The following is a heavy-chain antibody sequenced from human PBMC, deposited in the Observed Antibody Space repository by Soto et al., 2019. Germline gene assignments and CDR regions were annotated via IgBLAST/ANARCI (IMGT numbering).Heavy chain of an antibody. D-gene: IGHD2-8*01. J-gene: IGHJ6*02. CDR3: ARDRKMVYAIPGDYYYYYGMDV. CDR2: INPNSGCT. V-gene: IGHV1-2*04. Sequence: ASVKVSFKASGYTFTGYYMHWLRQAPGQGLEWMGWINPNSGCTNYAQKFQGWVTMTRDTSISTAYMELSRLRSDDTAVYYCARDRKMVYAIPGDYYYYYGMDVWGQGTTVTVS. CDR1: GYTFTGYY.